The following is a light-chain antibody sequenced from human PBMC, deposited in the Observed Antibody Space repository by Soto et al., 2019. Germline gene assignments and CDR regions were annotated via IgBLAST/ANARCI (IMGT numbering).Light chain of an antibody. CDR3: CSYAGSNTCI. J-gene: IGLJ2*01. CDR2: EVS. Sequence: QSALTQPAAVSGSPGQSITISCTGTSSDVGSYNVVSWYQQHPGRAPTLMIYEVSKRPSGVSNRFSASKSGNTASLTISGLQAEDEDDYYCCSYAGSNTCIFGGGTKVTVL. V-gene: IGLV2-23*02. CDR1: SSDVGSYNV.